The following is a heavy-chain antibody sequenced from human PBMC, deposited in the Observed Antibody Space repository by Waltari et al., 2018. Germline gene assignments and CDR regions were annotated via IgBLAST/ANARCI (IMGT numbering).Heavy chain of an antibody. J-gene: IGHJ3*02. V-gene: IGHV3-74*01. CDR3: ARQLQNGRGPHDAFDI. CDR2: SNSYGSSP. CDR1: GFTFSSYW. D-gene: IGHD3-10*01. Sequence: EVQLVESGGGLVQPGGSLRLSCAASGFTFSSYWMHWVRQAPGKGLVCVSRSNSYGSSPSYADSVKGRFTISRDNAKNTLYLQMNSLRAEDTAVYYCARQLQNGRGPHDAFDIWGQGTMVTVSS.